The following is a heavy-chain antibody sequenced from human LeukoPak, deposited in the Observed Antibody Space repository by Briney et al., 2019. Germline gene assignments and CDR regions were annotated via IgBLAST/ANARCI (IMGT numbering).Heavy chain of an antibody. CDR2: IYPGDSDT. Sequence: GESLKISCKGSGYSFTSYWIGWVRQMPGKGLEWMGIIYPGDSDTRYSPSFQGQVTISADKSISTAYLQWSSLKASDTAMYYCARRYYYGSGSYSAIDYWGQGTLVTVSS. CDR1: GYSFTSYW. D-gene: IGHD3-10*01. V-gene: IGHV5-51*01. CDR3: ARRYYYGSGSYSAIDY. J-gene: IGHJ4*02.